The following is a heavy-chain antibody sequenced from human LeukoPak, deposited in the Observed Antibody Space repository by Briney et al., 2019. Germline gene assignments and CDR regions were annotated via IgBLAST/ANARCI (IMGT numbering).Heavy chain of an antibody. CDR2: ISGSGGST. CDR1: GFTFSSYA. Sequence: GGSLRLSCAASGFTFSSYAMSWVRQAPGKGLEWVSAISGSGGSTYYADSVKGRFTISRDNSKNTLYLQMNSLRAEDTAVYYCARGPTRANSTDYWGQGALVTVSS. D-gene: IGHD2/OR15-2a*01. CDR3: ARGPTRANSTDY. J-gene: IGHJ4*02. V-gene: IGHV3-23*01.